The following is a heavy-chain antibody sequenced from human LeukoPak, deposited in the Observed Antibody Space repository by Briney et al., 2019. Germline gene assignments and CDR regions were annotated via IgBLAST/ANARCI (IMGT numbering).Heavy chain of an antibody. CDR2: IYYTGST. Sequence: SETLSLTCTVSGASISSSFWTWIRQSPGKGLEWLAYIYYTGSTNLNPSLKSRLTISVDTSKNQFSLRLSSVTAADTAVYYCARDNSVEDTAWWFDPWGQGTLVTVSS. CDR3: ARDNSVEDTAWWFDP. D-gene: IGHD4-23*01. V-gene: IGHV4-59*01. CDR1: GASISSSF. J-gene: IGHJ5*02.